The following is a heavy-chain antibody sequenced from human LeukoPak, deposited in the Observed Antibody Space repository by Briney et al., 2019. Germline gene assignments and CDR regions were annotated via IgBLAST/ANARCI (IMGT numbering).Heavy chain of an antibody. D-gene: IGHD3-9*01. CDR3: AREPYYDILTYYYYYYGMDV. V-gene: IGHV3-30*04. J-gene: IGHJ6*02. CDR2: ISYDGSNK. Sequence: PGGSLRLSCAASGFTLSSYAMHRVRQAPGKGLEWVAVISYDGSNKYYADSVKGRFTNSRDNSKNTLYLQMNSLRAEDTAVYYCAREPYYDILTYYYYYYGMDVWGQGTTVTVSS. CDR1: GFTLSSYA.